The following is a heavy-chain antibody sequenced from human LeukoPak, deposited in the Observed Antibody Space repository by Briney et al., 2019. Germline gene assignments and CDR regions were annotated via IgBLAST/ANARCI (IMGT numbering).Heavy chain of an antibody. CDR3: ARDNSVGETAWWFDP. J-gene: IGHJ5*02. CDR2: INPSGSST. V-gene: IGHV1-46*01. D-gene: IGHD1-26*01. CDR1: GYTFSSND. Sequence: GASVKVSCKASGYTFSSNDMNWVRQAPGQGLEWMGLINPSGSSTTYAQRFQSRVTMTRDISTSTDYMELTSLTSDDTAMYYCARDNSVGETAWWFDPWGQGTLVTVSS.